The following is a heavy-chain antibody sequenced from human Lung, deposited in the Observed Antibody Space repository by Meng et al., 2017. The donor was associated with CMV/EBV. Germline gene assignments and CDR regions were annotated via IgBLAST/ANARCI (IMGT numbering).Heavy chain of an antibody. J-gene: IGHJ6*02. V-gene: IGHV3-66*02. CDR3: ARDQGRGYSYGQAYFYGMDV. Sequence: GEXXKISCAASGFTASSNYMSWVRQAPGKGLEWVSVIYSGGSTYYADSVKGRFTISRDNSKNTLYLQMNSLRAEDTAVYYCARDQGRGYSYGQAYFYGMDVWXQETTGT. D-gene: IGHD5-18*01. CDR2: IYSGGST. CDR1: GFTASSNY.